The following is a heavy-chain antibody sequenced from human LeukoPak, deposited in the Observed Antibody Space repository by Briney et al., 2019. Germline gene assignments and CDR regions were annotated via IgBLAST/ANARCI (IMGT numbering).Heavy chain of an antibody. CDR1: GGSISSGGYS. V-gene: IGHV4-30-2*01. CDR2: IYHSGST. CDR3: ARAGSGSYPGWFDP. Sequence: SETLSLTCAVSGGSISSGGYSWSWIRQPPGEGLEWIGYIYHSGSTYYNPSLKSRVTISVDRSKNQFSLKLSSVTAADTAVYYCARAGSGSYPGWFDPWGQGTLVTVSS. D-gene: IGHD1-26*01. J-gene: IGHJ5*02.